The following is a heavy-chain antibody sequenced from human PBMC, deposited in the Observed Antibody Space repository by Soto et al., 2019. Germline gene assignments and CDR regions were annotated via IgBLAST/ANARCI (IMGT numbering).Heavy chain of an antibody. D-gene: IGHD2-2*01. Sequence: SETLSLTCAVSGYVITNGYHWGWIRQPPGKELEWIGTISHIGDTYYNPSLKSRVTISIDTAKNHSSLILSSVTAADTATYYCTRIYCTTTSCFINGMDVWGQGTTVTFSS. CDR1: GYVITNGYH. J-gene: IGHJ6*02. V-gene: IGHV4-38-2*01. CDR3: TRIYCTTTSCFINGMDV. CDR2: ISHIGDT.